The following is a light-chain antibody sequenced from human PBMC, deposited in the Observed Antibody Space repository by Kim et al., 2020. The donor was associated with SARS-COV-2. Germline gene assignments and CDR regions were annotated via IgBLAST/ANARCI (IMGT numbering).Light chain of an antibody. Sequence: SSSVGDRGTITCRASRSISSWLSWYQQQPGNAPMLLIYKASRLESGVPSRCSGSGSGTEFTITISSLQPDDFANYYCQHYNTYSTFGQGTKVDIK. CDR2: KAS. CDR3: QHYNTYST. V-gene: IGKV1-5*03. J-gene: IGKJ1*01. CDR1: RSISSW.